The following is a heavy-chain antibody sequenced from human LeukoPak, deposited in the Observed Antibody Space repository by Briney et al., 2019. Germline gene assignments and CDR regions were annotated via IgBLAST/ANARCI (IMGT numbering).Heavy chain of an antibody. CDR1: GYTFTSYY. J-gene: IGHJ5*02. Sequence: ASVKVSCKASGYTFTSYYMHWVRQAPGQGLEWMGIINPSGGSTSYAQKFQGRVTMTRDTSTSTVYMELSSLRSEDTAVYYCARDLAVTTFPSSDWFDPWGQGTLVTVSS. CDR2: INPSGGST. V-gene: IGHV1-46*01. CDR3: ARDLAVTTFPSSDWFDP. D-gene: IGHD4-17*01.